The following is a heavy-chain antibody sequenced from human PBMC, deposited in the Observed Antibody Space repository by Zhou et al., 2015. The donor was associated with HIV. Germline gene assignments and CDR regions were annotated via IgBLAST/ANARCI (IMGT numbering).Heavy chain of an antibody. CDR3: ARWNYVWGSYRSALGY. CDR2: IWFDGSKE. CDR1: GFTFSSYG. Sequence: QVQLGGVWGEAWSSLGRSLRLSCTASGFTFSSYGMNWVRQAPGKGLEWVAAIWFDGSKEYYADSVKGRFAISRDNSKNTLFLQMSSLRAEDTAVYYCARWNYVWGSYRSALGYWGQGTLVTVSS. J-gene: IGHJ4*02. V-gene: IGHV3-33*01. D-gene: IGHD3-16*02.